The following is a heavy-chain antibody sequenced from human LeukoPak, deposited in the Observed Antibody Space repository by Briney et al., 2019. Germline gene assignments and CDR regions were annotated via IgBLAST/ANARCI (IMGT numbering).Heavy chain of an antibody. Sequence: GGSLRLSCAASGFTFSDYYMSRIRQAPGKGLEWVSYISSSGSTIYYADSVKGRFTISRDNAKNSLYLQMNSLRAEDTAVYYCARAIYSSSWYGYYYYYYGMDVWGQGTTVTVSS. V-gene: IGHV3-11*01. CDR1: GFTFSDYY. J-gene: IGHJ6*02. CDR2: ISSSGSTI. D-gene: IGHD6-13*01. CDR3: ARAIYSSSWYGYYYYYYGMDV.